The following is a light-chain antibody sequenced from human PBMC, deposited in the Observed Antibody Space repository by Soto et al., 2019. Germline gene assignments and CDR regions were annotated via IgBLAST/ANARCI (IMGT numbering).Light chain of an antibody. CDR1: QSIGSY. CDR3: QQRSTWPPFS. CDR2: DAS. Sequence: EIVLTQSPATLSLSLGERATLSCRASQSIGSYLAWYQHKLGQPPRLLIYDASNRATGIPVRFSGSGSGTDFTLIISSLEPEDFAGYYCQQRSTWPPFSFGPGTKVDIK. V-gene: IGKV3-11*01. J-gene: IGKJ3*01.